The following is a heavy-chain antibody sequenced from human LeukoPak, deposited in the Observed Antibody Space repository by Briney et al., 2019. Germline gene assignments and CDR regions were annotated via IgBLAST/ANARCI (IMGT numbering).Heavy chain of an antibody. D-gene: IGHD3-3*01. CDR2: LKESGIEK. J-gene: IGHJ4*02. CDR3: VRWRRAQSEFDY. Sequence: PGGSLRLSCVGSGFIFSRYSMGWVRQAPGKGLEFAAHLKESGIEKEYVDSVEGRFTISRDNAENSLYLEMNSLRADDTALYFCVRWRRAQSEFDYWGQGTQVTVSS. V-gene: IGHV3-7*01. CDR1: GFIFSRYS.